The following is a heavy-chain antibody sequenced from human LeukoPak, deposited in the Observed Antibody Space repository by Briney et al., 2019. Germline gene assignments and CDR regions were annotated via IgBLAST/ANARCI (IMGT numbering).Heavy chain of an antibody. J-gene: IGHJ4*02. CDR3: ASSIVVVPAARAQWRLGDYGDYTALDY. D-gene: IGHD2-2*01. V-gene: IGHV3-7*01. CDR1: GFTFSSYW. Sequence: GGSLRLSCAASGFTFSSYWMSWVRQAPGKGLEWVANIKQDGSEKYYVDSVKGRFTISRDNAKNSLYLQMNSLRAEDTAVYYCASSIVVVPAARAQWRLGDYGDYTALDYWGQGTLVTVSS. CDR2: IKQDGSEK.